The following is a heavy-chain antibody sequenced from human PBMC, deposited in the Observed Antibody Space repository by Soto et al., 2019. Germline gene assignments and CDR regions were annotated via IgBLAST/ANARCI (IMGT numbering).Heavy chain of an antibody. Sequence: AMNISCKCSEYKFTDYWIGWVRQMPGEGLEWMGIIYPADSDTRYSPSFQSQVTISADASITTAFLQWSSLKASDTATYYCASHGEQGQYYNGLDVWGQGNTLTV. D-gene: IGHD3-3*01. CDR1: EYKFTDYW. CDR3: ASHGEQGQYYNGLDV. J-gene: IGHJ6*02. V-gene: IGHV5-51*01. CDR2: IYPADSDT.